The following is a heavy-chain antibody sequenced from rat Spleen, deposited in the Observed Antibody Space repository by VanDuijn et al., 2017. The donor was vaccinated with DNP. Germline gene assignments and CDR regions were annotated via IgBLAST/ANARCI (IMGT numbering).Heavy chain of an antibody. CDR2: ISYHGTIT. J-gene: IGHJ2*01. CDR3: ARHHDNLRLFDY. CDR1: GFTFSDYN. V-gene: IGHV5-7*01. Sequence: EVQLVESGGGLVQPGRSLKVSCAVSGFTFSDYNMAWVRQAPKKGLEWVATISYHGTITKYRDSVKGRFTISRDDAKSTLFLQMDSLTSEDTATYYCARHHDNLRLFDYWGQGVMVTVSS. D-gene: IGHD2-1*01.